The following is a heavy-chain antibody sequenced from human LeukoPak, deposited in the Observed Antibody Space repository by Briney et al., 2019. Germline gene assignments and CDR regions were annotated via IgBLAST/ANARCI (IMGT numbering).Heavy chain of an antibody. D-gene: IGHD6-19*01. CDR1: GFTFSGST. J-gene: IGHJ1*01. CDR3: AKNMGRWLVTQTAEYFQN. Sequence: GGSLRLSCAASGFTFSGSTMNWVRQAPGKGLEWVSFISTSSSYIYYADSVRGRFTISRDNAKNSLYLQMNSLRAADTAVYYCAKNMGRWLVTQTAEYFQNWGQGSLVTVSS. V-gene: IGHV3-21*04. CDR2: ISTSSSYI.